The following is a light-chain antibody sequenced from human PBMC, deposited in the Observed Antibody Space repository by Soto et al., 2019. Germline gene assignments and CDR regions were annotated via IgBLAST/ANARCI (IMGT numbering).Light chain of an antibody. CDR1: QSISSW. CDR3: QQYNSYWT. J-gene: IGKJ1*01. Sequence: DIQMTQSPSTLSASVGDRVTITCRASQSISSWLAWYQQKPGKAPKLLIYDASSLESGVPSRFSGSGSGTEFPLTNSSLQPDDFATYYSQQYNSYWTFGQGTKVDIK. CDR2: DAS. V-gene: IGKV1-5*01.